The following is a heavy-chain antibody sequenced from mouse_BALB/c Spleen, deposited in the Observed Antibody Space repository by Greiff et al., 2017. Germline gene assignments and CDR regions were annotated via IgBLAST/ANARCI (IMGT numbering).Heavy chain of an antibody. CDR1: GFTFSSYA. CDR3: APYYYGSRQAWCAY. J-gene: IGHJ3*01. V-gene: IGHV5-6-5*01. D-gene: IGHD1-1*01. Sequence: DVMLVESGGGLVKPGGSLKLSCAASGFTFSSYAMSWVRQTPEKRLEWVASISSGGSTYYPDSVKGRFTISRDNARNILYLQMSSLRSEDTAMYYCAPYYYGSRQAWCAYWGQGTLVTVSA. CDR2: ISSGGST.